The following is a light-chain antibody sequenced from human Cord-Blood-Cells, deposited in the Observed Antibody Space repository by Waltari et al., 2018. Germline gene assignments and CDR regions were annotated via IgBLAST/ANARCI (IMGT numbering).Light chain of an antibody. CDR2: DVS. J-gene: IGLJ1*01. Sequence: QSALTQPASVSGSPGQSITISCTGTSSDVGGYNKDSWYQQHTGKAPKLMSYDVSNRPSGVSNRFSGSKSGNTASLTISGLQAEDEADYYCSSYTSSSTYVFGTGTKVTVL. CDR1: SSDVGGYNK. CDR3: SSYTSSSTYV. V-gene: IGLV2-14*01.